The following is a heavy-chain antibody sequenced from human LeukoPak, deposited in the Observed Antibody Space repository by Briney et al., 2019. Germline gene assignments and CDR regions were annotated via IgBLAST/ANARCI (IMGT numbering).Heavy chain of an antibody. D-gene: IGHD3-22*01. CDR1: GYSISSGYY. CDR3: ARVEGDSTLFDY. Sequence: SETLSLTCTVSGYSISSGYYWCWIRQPPGKGLEWIGSIYHSGSTYYNPSLKSRVTISVDTSKNQFSLKLSSVTAADTAVYYCARVEGDSTLFDYWGQGTLVTVSS. CDR2: IYHSGST. V-gene: IGHV4-38-2*02. J-gene: IGHJ4*02.